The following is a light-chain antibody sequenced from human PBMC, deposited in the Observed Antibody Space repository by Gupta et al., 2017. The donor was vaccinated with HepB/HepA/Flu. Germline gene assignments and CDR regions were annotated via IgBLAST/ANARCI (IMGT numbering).Light chain of an antibody. CDR2: AAS. CDR1: QSISSY. Sequence: DIQMTQSPSSLSASVGDRVTITCRASQSISSYLNWYQQKPGKAPKLLIYAASSLQSGVPSRFSGSGSGTDFTLTISRLQPEDFATYYCHRSYSTPFTFGHGAKVDI. CDR3: HRSYSTPFT. V-gene: IGKV1-39*01. J-gene: IGKJ3*01.